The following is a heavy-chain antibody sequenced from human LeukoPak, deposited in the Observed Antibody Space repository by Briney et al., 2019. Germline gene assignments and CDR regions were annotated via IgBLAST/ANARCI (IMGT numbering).Heavy chain of an antibody. Sequence: GGSLRLSCAASGFRFSYHVMHWVRQALGKGLECVSSIGAAGAHTFYADSVKGRFTIYRDNFQSTMYLQMDGLRPEDSAVYYCARELGGTKPGGFDIWGQGTVVTVSS. CDR3: ARELGGTKPGGFDI. J-gene: IGHJ3*02. D-gene: IGHD1-14*01. CDR2: IGAAGAHT. V-gene: IGHV3-64*02. CDR1: GFRFSYHV.